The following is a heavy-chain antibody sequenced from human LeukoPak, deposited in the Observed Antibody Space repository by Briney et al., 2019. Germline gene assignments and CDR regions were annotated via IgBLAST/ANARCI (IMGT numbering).Heavy chain of an antibody. CDR3: ARASTYVLDYNWFDP. J-gene: IGHJ5*02. CDR1: GGSISSGGYY. V-gene: IGHV4-30-2*01. CDR2: IYHSGST. D-gene: IGHD2-8*01. Sequence: PSETLSLTCTVSGGSISSGGYYWSWIRQPPGKGLEWIGYIYHSGSTYYNPSLKSRVTISVDRSKNQFSLKLSSVTAADTAVYFCARASTYVLDYNWFDPWGQGTLVTVSS.